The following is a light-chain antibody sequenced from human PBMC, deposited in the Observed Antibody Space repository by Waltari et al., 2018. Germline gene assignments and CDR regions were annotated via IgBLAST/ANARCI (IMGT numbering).Light chain of an antibody. J-gene: IGKJ1*01. CDR1: QSIISY. Sequence: DIQMTQSPLSLSASVGDRVSITCRASQSIISYLNWYKQKPGKAPKLLIYTASSLQSGVPSRFSGSGSGTDFTLTISSLQPEDFATYYCQQSYSTPKTFGQGTRVEIK. CDR3: QQSYSTPKT. CDR2: TAS. V-gene: IGKV1-39*01.